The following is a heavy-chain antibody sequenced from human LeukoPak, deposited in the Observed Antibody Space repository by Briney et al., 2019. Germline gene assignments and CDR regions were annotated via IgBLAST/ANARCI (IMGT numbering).Heavy chain of an antibody. CDR3: ARGLSINKLLWDYYYYYYMDV. D-gene: IGHD2-15*01. V-gene: IGHV4-4*02. CDR2: IYHSGST. J-gene: IGHJ6*03. CDR1: GGSISSSNW. Sequence: PSETLSLTCAVSGGSISSSNWWSWVRQPPGKGLEWIGEIYHSGSTNYNPSLKSRVTISVDKSKNQFSLKLSSVTAADTAVYYCARGLSINKLLWDYYYYYYMDVWGKGTTVTVSS.